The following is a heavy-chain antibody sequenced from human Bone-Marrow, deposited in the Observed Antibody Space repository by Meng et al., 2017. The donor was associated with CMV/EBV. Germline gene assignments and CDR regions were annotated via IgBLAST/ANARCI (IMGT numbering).Heavy chain of an antibody. CDR1: GYTFMGYG. V-gene: IGHV1-18*01. Sequence: ASEKASCKASGYTFMGYGMSWVRLAPGQGLEWMGWISTYNGDTNYAQKLQGRVTMTTDTSTSTVYMELRSLRSDDTAVYYCARHYCSSTTCYGYFDYWGQGTLVTVSS. J-gene: IGHJ4*02. D-gene: IGHD2-2*01. CDR2: ISTYNGDT. CDR3: ARHYCSSTTCYGYFDY.